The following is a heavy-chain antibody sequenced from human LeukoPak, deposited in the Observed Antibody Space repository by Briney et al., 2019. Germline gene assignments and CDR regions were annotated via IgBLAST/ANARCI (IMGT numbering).Heavy chain of an antibody. J-gene: IGHJ4*02. D-gene: IGHD5-18*01. Sequence: VASVTVSCKASGYTFTGYYMHWVRQAPGQGLEWMGRINPNSGGTNYAQKFQGRVTMTRDTSISTAYMELSRLRSDDTAVYYCARERGGRIRGYSYGIDYWGQGTLVTVSS. CDR3: ARERGGRIRGYSYGIDY. CDR1: GYTFTGYY. V-gene: IGHV1-2*06. CDR2: INPNSGGT.